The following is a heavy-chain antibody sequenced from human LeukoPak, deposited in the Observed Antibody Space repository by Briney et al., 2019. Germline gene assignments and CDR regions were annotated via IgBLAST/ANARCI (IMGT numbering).Heavy chain of an antibody. V-gene: IGHV4-34*01. CDR1: GGSFSGYY. CDR2: IRYTHTGST. CDR3: ARHQNYYGSGSYFDY. D-gene: IGHD3-10*01. J-gene: IGHJ4*02. Sequence: PSETLSLTCAVYGGSFSGYYWGWVRQPPGKGLEWIGSIRYTHTGSTYYNPSLKSRVTISGDTSKNQFSLKLTSVTAADTAIYYCARHQNYYGSGSYFDYWGQGTLVTVSS.